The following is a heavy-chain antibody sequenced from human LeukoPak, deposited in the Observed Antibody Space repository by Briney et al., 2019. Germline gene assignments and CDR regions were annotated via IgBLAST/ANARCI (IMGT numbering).Heavy chain of an antibody. CDR1: GFTFSSYP. V-gene: IGHV3-23*01. D-gene: IGHD3-22*01. J-gene: IGHJ6*02. Sequence: GGSLRLSCAASGFTFSSYPMGWVRQAPGKGLEWVSLISASGGRIYYADSVKGRFTISRDNSKKTLYLQMNSLRAEDTAIYYCAKAVVNVYYYGMDVWGQGTTVTVSS. CDR2: ISASGGRI. CDR3: AKAVVNVYYYGMDV.